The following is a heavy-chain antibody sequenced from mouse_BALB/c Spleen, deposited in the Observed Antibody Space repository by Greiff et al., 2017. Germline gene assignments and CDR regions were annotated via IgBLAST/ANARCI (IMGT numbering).Heavy chain of an antibody. Sequence: QVQLQQPGAELVKPGASVKLSCKASGYTFTSYYMYWVKQRPGQGLEWIGGINPSNGGTNFNEKFKSKATLTVDKSSSTAYMQLSSLTSEDSAVYYCTRSNYGSSLFAYWGQGTLVTVSA. CDR3: TRSNYGSSLFAY. D-gene: IGHD1-1*01. CDR2: INPSNGGT. CDR1: GYTFTSYY. V-gene: IGHV1S81*02. J-gene: IGHJ3*01.